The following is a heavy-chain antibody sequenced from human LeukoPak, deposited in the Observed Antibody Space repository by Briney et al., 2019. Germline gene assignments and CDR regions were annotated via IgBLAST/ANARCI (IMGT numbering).Heavy chain of an antibody. Sequence: GGSLRLPCAASGFTFSSYSMNWVRQAPGKGLEWVSFISSSSSYIYYADSVKGRFTISRDNAKNSLYLQMNSLRAEDTAVYYCAREDRAADYFDYWGQGTLVTVSS. D-gene: IGHD6-13*01. CDR3: AREDRAADYFDY. CDR2: ISSSSSYI. J-gene: IGHJ4*02. CDR1: GFTFSSYS. V-gene: IGHV3-21*01.